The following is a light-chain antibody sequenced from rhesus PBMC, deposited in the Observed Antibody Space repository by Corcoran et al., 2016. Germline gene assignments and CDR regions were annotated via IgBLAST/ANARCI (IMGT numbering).Light chain of an antibody. V-gene: IGKV1-22*01. J-gene: IGKJ3*01. CDR3: QQYSSGPLT. Sequence: DIQMTQSPSSLSASVGDTVTITCRASQSISSWLAWYQQKPGNAPKLLIYKAVSLQSGVPSRFSGSGSGTDLTLPIRSLQSEDFATYSCQQYSSGPLTIGPGTKLDIK. CDR1: QSISSW. CDR2: KAV.